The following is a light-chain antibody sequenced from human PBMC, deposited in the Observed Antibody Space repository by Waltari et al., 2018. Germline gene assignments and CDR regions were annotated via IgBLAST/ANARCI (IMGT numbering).Light chain of an antibody. Sequence: QSVLTQPPSAPGTPGQRVTISCSRSPSNIGSHTVNWSHHLPGTAPKLRIFSNSHRPSGVPERTSGSKSGTSASLAISGLQSEDEGVYYCSAWHDSLNGVIFGGGTKLTIL. CDR1: PSNIGSHT. J-gene: IGLJ2*01. CDR3: SAWHDSLNGVI. CDR2: SNS. V-gene: IGLV1-44*01.